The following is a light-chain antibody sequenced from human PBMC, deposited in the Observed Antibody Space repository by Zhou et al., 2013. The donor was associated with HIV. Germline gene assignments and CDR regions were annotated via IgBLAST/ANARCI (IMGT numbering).Light chain of an antibody. Sequence: IQLTQSPSSLSASVGDRVTITCRASQGISTYLAWYQQKPGKAPNLLIYAASTLQPGVPSRFSGSGSGTDFTLTISCLQSEDFATYYCQQLNSYPLTFGGGTKVEIK. V-gene: IGKV1-9*01. CDR1: QGISTY. CDR3: QQLNSYPLT. J-gene: IGKJ4*01. CDR2: AAS.